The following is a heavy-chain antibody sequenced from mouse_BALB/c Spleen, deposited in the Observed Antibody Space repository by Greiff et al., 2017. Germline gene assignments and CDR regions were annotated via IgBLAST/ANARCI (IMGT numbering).Heavy chain of an antibody. V-gene: IGHV1-14*01. D-gene: IGHD2-1*01. Sequence: EVQLQQSGPELVKPGASVKMSCKASGYTFTSYVMHWVKQKPGQGLEWIGYINPYNDGTKYNEKFKGKATLTSDKSSSTAYMELSSLTSEDSAVYYCARGTIYYGNSYFDYWGQGTTLTVSS. J-gene: IGHJ2*01. CDR1: GYTFTSYV. CDR2: INPYNDGT. CDR3: ARGTIYYGNSYFDY.